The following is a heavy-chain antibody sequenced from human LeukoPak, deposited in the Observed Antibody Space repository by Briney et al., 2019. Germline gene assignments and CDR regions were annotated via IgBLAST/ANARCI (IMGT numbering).Heavy chain of an antibody. CDR2: IYYSGSI. Sequence: SDTLSLTCAVSSYSISSSNWWGWIRQPPGKGLEWIGYIYYSGSIYYNPSPKSRVTMSVDTSKNQFSLKLSSVTAVDTAVYYCARMNAETAFDYWGQGTLVTVSS. V-gene: IGHV4-28*05. J-gene: IGHJ4*02. CDR3: ARMNAETAFDY. D-gene: IGHD2-21*02. CDR1: SYSISSSNW.